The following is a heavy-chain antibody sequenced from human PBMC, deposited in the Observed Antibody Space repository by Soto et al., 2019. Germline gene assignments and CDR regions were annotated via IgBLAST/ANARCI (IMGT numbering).Heavy chain of an antibody. CDR3: ARQDYDSSGYYPNYFDY. CDR2: IYYSGST. V-gene: IGHV4-39*01. J-gene: IGHJ4*02. D-gene: IGHD3-22*01. Sequence: QLQLQESGPGLVKPSETLSLTCTVSGGSISSSSYYWGWIRQPPGKGLEWIGSIYYSGSTYYNPSLKSRVTISVDTSKNQFSLKLSCVTAADTAVYYCARQDYDSSGYYPNYFDYWGQGTLVTVSS. CDR1: GGSISSSSYY.